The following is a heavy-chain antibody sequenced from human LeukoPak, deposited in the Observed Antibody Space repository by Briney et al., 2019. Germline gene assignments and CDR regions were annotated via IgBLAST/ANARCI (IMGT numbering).Heavy chain of an antibody. CDR1: GGTFSSYA. V-gene: IGHV1-69*13. J-gene: IGHJ3*02. D-gene: IGHD1-1*01. Sequence: ASVKVSCKASGGTFSSYAISWVRQAPGQGPEWMGGIIPIFGTANYAQKFQGRVTITADESTSTAYMELSSLRSEDTAVYYCARDPYGTTGTTAFDDAFDIWGQGTMVTVSS. CDR3: ARDPYGTTGTTAFDDAFDI. CDR2: IIPIFGTA.